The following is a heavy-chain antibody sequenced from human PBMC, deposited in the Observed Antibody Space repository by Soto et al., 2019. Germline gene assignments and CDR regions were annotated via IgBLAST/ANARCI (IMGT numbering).Heavy chain of an antibody. J-gene: IGHJ4*02. CDR1: GGSFSGYY. CDR3: AGASIAARLFDY. CDR2: INHSGST. D-gene: IGHD6-6*01. V-gene: IGHV4-34*01. Sequence: PSETLSLTCAVYGGSFSGYYWSWIRQPPGKGLEWIGEINHSGSTNYNPSLKSRVTISVDTSKNQFSLKLSSVTAAYTAVYYCAGASIAARLFDYWGQGTLVTVSS.